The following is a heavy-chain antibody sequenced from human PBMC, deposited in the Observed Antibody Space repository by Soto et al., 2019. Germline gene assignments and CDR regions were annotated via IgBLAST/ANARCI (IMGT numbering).Heavy chain of an antibody. CDR2: ISSSSSYT. D-gene: IGHD6-13*01. J-gene: IGHJ5*02. V-gene: IGHV3-11*06. CDR1: GFTFSDYY. CDR3: AREASIAAAGFGFDP. Sequence: GGSLRLSCAASGFTFSDYYMSWIRQAPGKGLEWVSYISSSSSYTNYADSVKGRFTISRDNAKNSLYLQMNSLRAEDTAVYYCAREASIAAAGFGFDPWGQGTLVTVSS.